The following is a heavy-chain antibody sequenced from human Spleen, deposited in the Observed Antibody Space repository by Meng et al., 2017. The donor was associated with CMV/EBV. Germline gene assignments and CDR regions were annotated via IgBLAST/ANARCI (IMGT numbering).Heavy chain of an antibody. CDR2: ISYSGST. CDR3: ARVREVVVVFTTLAYDI. D-gene: IGHD2-15*01. J-gene: IGHJ3*02. Sequence: GSLRLSCTVSGGSISSSSYCWGWIRQPPGKGLEWIGSISYSGSTYYNPSLKSRVTISVDTSKNQFSLKLSSVTAADTAVYYCARVREVVVVFTTLAYDIWGQGTMVTVSS. CDR1: GGSISSSSYC. V-gene: IGHV4-39*07.